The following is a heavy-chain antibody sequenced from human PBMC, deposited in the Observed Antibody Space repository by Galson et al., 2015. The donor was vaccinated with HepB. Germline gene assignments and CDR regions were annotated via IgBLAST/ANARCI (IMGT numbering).Heavy chain of an antibody. D-gene: IGHD3-10*02. Sequence: SVKVSCKASGYTFTSNGISWVRQAPGQGLEWMGWISANSGNTNYAQKFQDRVTMTTETSKSTAYMELRSLTSADTAVYYCARDVRYAFEMWGQGTTGTVSS. V-gene: IGHV1-18*01. CDR2: ISANSGNT. J-gene: IGHJ3*02. CDR3: ARDVRYAFEM. CDR1: GYTFTSNG.